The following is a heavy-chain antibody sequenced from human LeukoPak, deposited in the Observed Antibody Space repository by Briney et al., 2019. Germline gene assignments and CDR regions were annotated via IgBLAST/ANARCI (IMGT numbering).Heavy chain of an antibody. D-gene: IGHD2-2*01. Sequence: SETLSLTCTVSGGSISSYYWSWIRQPPGKGLEWIGYIYYSGSTNYNPSLKSRVTISVDTSKNQFSLKLSSVTAADTAVYYCARDIVVVPAATSSWFDPWGQGTLVTVSS. J-gene: IGHJ5*02. V-gene: IGHV4-59*01. CDR3: ARDIVVVPAATSSWFDP. CDR2: IYYSGST. CDR1: GGSISSYY.